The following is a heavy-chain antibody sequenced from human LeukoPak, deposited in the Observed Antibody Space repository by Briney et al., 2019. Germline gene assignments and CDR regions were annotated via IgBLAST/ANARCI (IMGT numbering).Heavy chain of an antibody. J-gene: IGHJ4*02. Sequence: GGSLRLSCAASGFTFSSYEMNWVRQAPGKGLEWVSYISSSGSTIYYADSVKGRFTISRDNAKNSLYLQMNSLRAEDAAVYYCARASGSHSGYWGQGTLVTVSS. D-gene: IGHD1-26*01. CDR1: GFTFSSYE. CDR3: ARASGSHSGY. V-gene: IGHV3-48*03. CDR2: ISSSGSTI.